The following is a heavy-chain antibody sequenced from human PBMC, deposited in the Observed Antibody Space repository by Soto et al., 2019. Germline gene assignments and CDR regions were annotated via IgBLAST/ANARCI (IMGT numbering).Heavy chain of an antibody. CDR2: IHWDDDK. J-gene: IGHJ6*02. Sequence: SGPTLVNPTQTLTLTCSFSGFSLSTSGMCVAWIRQPPGKALEWLAHIHWDDDKDYNRFMETRLSISKDTSKNQVALTVTNVDQADPATYYCARLRRPRVGSGSWRSDGRDVWGQGTTVPVPS. CDR3: ARLRRPRVGSGSWRSDGRDV. CDR1: GFSLSTSGMC. D-gene: IGHD3-10*01. V-gene: IGHV2-70*12.